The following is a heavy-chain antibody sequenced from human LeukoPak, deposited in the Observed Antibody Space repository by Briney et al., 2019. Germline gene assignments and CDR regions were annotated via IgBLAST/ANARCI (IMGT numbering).Heavy chain of an antibody. CDR2: IDPSDSYT. D-gene: IGHD3-10*01. CDR3: ARRAKYYGSGYFEY. Sequence: GESLRISCKGSGYSFTSYWISWVRQTPGKGLEWMGRIDPSDSYTNYSTSFQGDVTISADKSIRTAYLQWSSLKASDTAMYNCARRAKYYGSGYFEYWGQGTLVTVSS. V-gene: IGHV5-10-1*01. J-gene: IGHJ4*02. CDR1: GYSFTSYW.